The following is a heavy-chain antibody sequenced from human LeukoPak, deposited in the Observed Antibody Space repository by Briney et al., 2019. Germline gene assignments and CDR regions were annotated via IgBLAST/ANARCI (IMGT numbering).Heavy chain of an antibody. CDR1: GFTFSGYY. J-gene: IGHJ3*02. V-gene: IGHV3-11*01. D-gene: IGHD3-10*01. CDR3: AKDYGSGSTHDAFDI. CDR2: ISSSGSTI. Sequence: GGSLRLSCAASGFTFSGYYMSWIRQAPGKGLEWVSYISSSGSTIYYADSVKGRFTISRDNAKNSLYLQMNSLRAEDTALYYCAKDYGSGSTHDAFDIWGQGTMVTVSS.